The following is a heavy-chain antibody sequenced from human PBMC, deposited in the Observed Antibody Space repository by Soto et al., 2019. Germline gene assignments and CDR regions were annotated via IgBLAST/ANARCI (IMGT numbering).Heavy chain of an antibody. V-gene: IGHV4-31*03. CDR3: ARVRSLTTALKVYYGMDV. J-gene: IGHJ6*02. CDR2: IYYSGST. CDR1: GGSISSGGYY. D-gene: IGHD4-4*01. Sequence: PSETLSLTCTVSGGSISSGGYYWSWIRQHPGKGLEWIGYIYYSGSTYYNPSLKSRVTISVDTSKNQFSLKLSSVTAADTAVYYCARVRSLTTALKVYYGMDVWGQGTTVTVSS.